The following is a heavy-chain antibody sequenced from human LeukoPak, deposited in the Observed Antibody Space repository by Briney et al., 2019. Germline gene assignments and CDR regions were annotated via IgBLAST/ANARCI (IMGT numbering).Heavy chain of an antibody. J-gene: IGHJ4*02. CDR3: AKGCGATCFSDFDY. CDR1: GGSISSYY. V-gene: IGHV4-4*07. CDR2: IYTSGST. Sequence: SETLSLTCTVSGGSISSYYWSWIRQPAGKGLEWIGRIYTSGSTNYNPSLKSRVTMSVDTSKNQFSLKLSSVTAADTAVYYCAKGCGATCFSDFDYWGQGTLVTVSS. D-gene: IGHD2-15*01.